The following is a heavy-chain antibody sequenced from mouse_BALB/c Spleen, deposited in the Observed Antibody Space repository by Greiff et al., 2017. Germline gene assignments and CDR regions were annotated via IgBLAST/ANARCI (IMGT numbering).Heavy chain of an antibody. CDR2: ISYSGST. Sequence: EVKVEESGPGLVKPSQSLSLTCTVTGYSITSDYAWNWIRQFPGNKLEWMGYISYSGSTSYNPSLKSRISITRDTSKNQFFLQLNSVTTEDTATYYCAAYYRYDRAFDYWGQGTTLTVSS. CDR3: AAYYRYDRAFDY. V-gene: IGHV3-2*02. CDR1: GYSITSDYA. J-gene: IGHJ2*01. D-gene: IGHD2-14*01.